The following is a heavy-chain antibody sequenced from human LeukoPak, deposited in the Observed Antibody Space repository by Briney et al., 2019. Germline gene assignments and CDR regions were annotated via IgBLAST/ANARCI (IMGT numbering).Heavy chain of an antibody. V-gene: IGHV4-39*07. Sequence: TTSETLSLTCTVSGGSISSYYWGWIRQPPGKGLEWIGSIYYSGSTYYNPSLKSRVTISVDTSKNQFSLKLSSVTAADTAVYYCARDQRGRNMVRGVIIYSTARNWFDPWGQGTLVTVSS. J-gene: IGHJ5*02. CDR1: GGSISSYY. CDR2: IYYSGST. CDR3: ARDQRGRNMVRGVIIYSTARNWFDP. D-gene: IGHD3-10*01.